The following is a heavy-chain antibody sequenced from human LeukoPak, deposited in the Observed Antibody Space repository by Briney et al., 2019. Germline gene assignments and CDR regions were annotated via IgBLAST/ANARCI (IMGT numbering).Heavy chain of an antibody. CDR2: IYYSGST. CDR1: GDSISSYY. V-gene: IGHV4-59*01. CDR3: ARYSNYGDYYYYYMDV. J-gene: IGHJ6*03. Sequence: SETLSLTCAVSGDSISSYYWSWIRQPPGKGLEWIGYIYYSGSTNYNPSLKSRVTISVDTSKNQFSLKLSSVTAADTAVYYCARYSNYGDYYYYYMDVWGKGTTVTVSS. D-gene: IGHD4-11*01.